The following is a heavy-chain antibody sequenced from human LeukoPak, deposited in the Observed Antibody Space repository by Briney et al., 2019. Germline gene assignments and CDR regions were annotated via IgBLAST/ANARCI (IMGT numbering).Heavy chain of an antibody. CDR1: GFTFSSYG. CDR3: AKDLQGRGWFGESRFDY. J-gene: IGHJ4*02. Sequence: GGSLRLSCAASGFTFSSYGMHWVRQAPGKGLEWVAFIRYDGSNKYYADSVKGRFTISRDNSKNALYLQMNSLRAEDTAVYYCAKDLQGRGWFGESRFDYWGQGTLVTVSS. D-gene: IGHD3-10*01. CDR2: IRYDGSNK. V-gene: IGHV3-30*02.